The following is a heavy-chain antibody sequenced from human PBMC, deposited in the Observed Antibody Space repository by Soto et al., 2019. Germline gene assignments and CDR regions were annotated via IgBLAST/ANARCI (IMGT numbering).Heavy chain of an antibody. D-gene: IGHD6-6*01. Sequence: QVQLVESGGGLVKPGGSLRLSCAASGFTFSDYYMSWIRQAPGKGLEWVSYISSSGSTIYYADSVKGRFTISRDNAKNSLYLQMNSLRAEDTAVYYCARSGSDEYSSSSVRGLYYYYGMDVWGQGTTVTVSS. J-gene: IGHJ6*02. V-gene: IGHV3-11*01. CDR3: ARSGSDEYSSSSVRGLYYYYGMDV. CDR2: ISSSGSTI. CDR1: GFTFSDYY.